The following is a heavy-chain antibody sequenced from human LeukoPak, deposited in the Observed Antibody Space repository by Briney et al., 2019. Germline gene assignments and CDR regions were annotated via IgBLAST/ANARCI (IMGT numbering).Heavy chain of an antibody. CDR3: ARDPYSSGWLLEISFDY. Sequence: ASVKVSCKASGYTFTGYYMHWVRQAPGQGLEWMGWINPNSGGTNYAQKFQGRVTMTRDTSTSTVYMELSSLRSEDTAVYYCARDPYSSGWLLEISFDYWGQGTLVTVSS. D-gene: IGHD6-19*01. CDR1: GYTFTGYY. V-gene: IGHV1-2*02. CDR2: INPNSGGT. J-gene: IGHJ4*02.